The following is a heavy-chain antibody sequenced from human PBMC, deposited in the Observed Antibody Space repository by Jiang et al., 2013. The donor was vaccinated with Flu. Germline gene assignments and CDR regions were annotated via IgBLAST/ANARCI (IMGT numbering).Heavy chain of an antibody. CDR2: INPSGGST. V-gene: IGHV1-46*01. Sequence: EVKKPGASVKVSCKASGYTFTSYYMHWVRQAPGQGLEWMGIINPSGGSTSYAQKFQGRVTMTRDTSTSTVYMELSSLRSEDTAVYYCARDDTGWDSSGYYSNYFDIWGQGTMVTVSS. CDR3: ARDDTGWDSSGYYSNYFDI. D-gene: IGHD3-22*01. CDR1: GYTFTSYY. J-gene: IGHJ3*02.